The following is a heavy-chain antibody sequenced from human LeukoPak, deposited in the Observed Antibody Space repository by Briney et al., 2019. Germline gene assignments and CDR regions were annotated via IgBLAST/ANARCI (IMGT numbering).Heavy chain of an antibody. J-gene: IGHJ4*02. CDR2: INESGGST. D-gene: IGHD3-22*01. CDR3: ATLPYYYDSSGSYYFDY. CDR1: GFTFSSYA. V-gene: IGHV3-23*01. Sequence: PGGSLRLSCAASGFTFSSYAMSWVRQTPGKGLEWVSSINESGGSTYYADSVKGRFTISSDSSKNTLYLQMNSLRVEDTAVYYCATLPYYYDSSGSYYFDYWGQGTLVTVSS.